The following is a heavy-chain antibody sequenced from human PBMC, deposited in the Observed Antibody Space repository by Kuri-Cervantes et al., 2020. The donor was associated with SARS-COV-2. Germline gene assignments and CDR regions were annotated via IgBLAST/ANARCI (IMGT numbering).Heavy chain of an antibody. D-gene: IGHD2-2*01. J-gene: IGHJ6*02. Sequence: SETLSLTCAVSGYSISSGYYWGWIRQPPGKGLEWIGYIYYSGSTNYNPSLKSRVTISVDTSKNQFSLKLSSVTAADTAVYYCARDRSCSSTSCVSYYYGMDVWGQGTTVTVSS. V-gene: IGHV4-61*01. CDR1: GYSISSGYY. CDR2: IYYSGST. CDR3: ARDRSCSSTSCVSYYYGMDV.